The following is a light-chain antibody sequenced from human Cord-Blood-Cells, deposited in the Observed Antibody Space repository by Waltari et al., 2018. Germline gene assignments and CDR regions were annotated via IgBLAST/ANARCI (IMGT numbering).Light chain of an antibody. J-gene: IGLJ3*02. Sequence: SYELTQPPSVSVSPGQTARITCSGDALPKQYAYWYQQKPGQAPVLVIYKDSERPSGIPERFSGSSSGTTGTLSISEVQAEGGADDDCQSADSSGTYWGFGGGAELTVL. CDR2: KDS. CDR1: ALPKQY. CDR3: QSADSSGTYWG. V-gene: IGLV3-25*03.